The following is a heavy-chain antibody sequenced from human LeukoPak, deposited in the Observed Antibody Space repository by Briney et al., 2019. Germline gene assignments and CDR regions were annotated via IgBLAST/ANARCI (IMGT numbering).Heavy chain of an antibody. D-gene: IGHD1-1*01. CDR2: IIPIFGTA. J-gene: IGHJ6*02. CDR3: ARGTTPLARLTPYYYSYGMDV. Sequence: ASVKVSCKASGGTFSSYAISWVRQAPGQGLEWMGGIIPIFGTANYAQKFQGRGTITADESTSTAYMELSSLRSEDTAASYCARGTTPLARLTPYYYSYGMDVWGQGTTVTVSS. V-gene: IGHV1-69*13. CDR1: GGTFSSYA.